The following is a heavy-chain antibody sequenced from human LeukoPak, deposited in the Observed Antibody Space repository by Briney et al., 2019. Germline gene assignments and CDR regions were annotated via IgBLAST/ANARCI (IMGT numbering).Heavy chain of an antibody. CDR3: ARGGTPGYCSSTSCYDPRYYFDY. Sequence: SVKVSCKASGGTFSSYAISWVRQAPGQGLEWMGGIIPIFGTANYAQKFQGRVTITADESTSTAYMELSSLRSEDTAMYYCARGGTPGYCSSTSCYDPRYYFDYWGQGTLVTVSS. CDR1: GGTFSSYA. CDR2: IIPIFGTA. J-gene: IGHJ4*02. D-gene: IGHD2-2*01. V-gene: IGHV1-69*13.